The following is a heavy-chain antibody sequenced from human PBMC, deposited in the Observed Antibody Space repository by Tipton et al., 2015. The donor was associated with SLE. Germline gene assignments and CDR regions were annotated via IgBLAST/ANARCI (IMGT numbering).Heavy chain of an antibody. CDR3: ARAMAWTGDPLHFDY. Sequence: TLSLTCSVSGGSISDYYWTWIRQPAGKGLEWIGRVYFGGSTNYNPSLKSRVAISLDTSKNQFSLKLKSVTAADTAVYFCARAMAWTGDPLHFDYWGQGSLVTVSS. CDR1: GGSISDYY. D-gene: IGHD3/OR15-3a*01. J-gene: IGHJ4*02. CDR2: VYFGGST. V-gene: IGHV4-4*07.